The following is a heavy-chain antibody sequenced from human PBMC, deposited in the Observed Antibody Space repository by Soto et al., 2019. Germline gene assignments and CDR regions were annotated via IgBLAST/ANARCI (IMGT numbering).Heavy chain of an antibody. CDR3: AREQHASSGSFDY. CDR1: GFTFSNYG. V-gene: IGHV3-33*01. Sequence: QVQLVESGGGVVQPGRSLRLSCAASGFTFSNYGMHWVRQAPGKGLEWVAVVWYDASNKYYADSVKGRFTISRDNSKNTLYLQMNSLRAEDTAVYYCAREQHASSGSFDYWGQGTLVTVSS. J-gene: IGHJ4*02. CDR2: VWYDASNK. D-gene: IGHD3-22*01.